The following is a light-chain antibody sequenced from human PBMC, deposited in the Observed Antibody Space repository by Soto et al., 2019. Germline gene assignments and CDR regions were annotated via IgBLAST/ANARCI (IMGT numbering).Light chain of an antibody. CDR1: SSDVGGYNY. CDR3: SSYPTSNTRQIV. J-gene: IGLJ1*01. Sequence: QSVLTQPASVSGSPGQSITISCTGTSSDVGGYNYVSWYQHHPGKAPKLMIFDVSNRPSGVSNRFSGSKSGNTASLTISGLQPEDEADYYCSSYPTSNTRQIVFGTGTKVTVL. V-gene: IGLV2-14*03. CDR2: DVS.